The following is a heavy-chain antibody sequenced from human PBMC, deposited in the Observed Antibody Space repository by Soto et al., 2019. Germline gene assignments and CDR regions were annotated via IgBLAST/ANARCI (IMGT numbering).Heavy chain of an antibody. D-gene: IGHD2-21*02. V-gene: IGHV4-31*03. CDR3: ARSVVVTAIRSWYFDL. CDR1: GGSISSGGYY. CDR2: IYYSGST. J-gene: IGHJ2*01. Sequence: SETLSLTCTVSGGSISSGGYYWSWIRQHPGKGLEWIGYIYYSGSTYYNPSLKSRVTISVDTSKNQFSLKLSSVTAADTAVYYCARSVVVTAIRSWYFDLWGRGTLVTVPQ.